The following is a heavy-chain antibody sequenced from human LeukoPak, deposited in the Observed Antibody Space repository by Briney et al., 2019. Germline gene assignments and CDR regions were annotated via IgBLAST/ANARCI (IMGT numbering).Heavy chain of an antibody. CDR1: GGSISRTSYF. CDR2: IYYSGST. Sequence: SETLSLTCSVSGGSISRTSYFWGWIRQPPGKGLEWIGSIYYSGSTYYDPSLKSRVTISVDTSKNLFSLKLSSVTAADTAVYYCARDRGRFGELLDGSYYGMDVWGQGTLVTVSS. J-gene: IGHJ6*02. CDR3: ARDRGRFGELLDGSYYGMDV. V-gene: IGHV4-39*07. D-gene: IGHD3-10*01.